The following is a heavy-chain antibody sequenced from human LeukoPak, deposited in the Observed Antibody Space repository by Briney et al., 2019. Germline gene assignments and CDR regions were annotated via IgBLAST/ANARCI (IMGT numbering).Heavy chain of an antibody. Sequence: PSETLSHTRSFSGASITPYHWNWIRQPPGRGLDGIGYIYHTGTSDYNPSLHSQVTIQLLKTNNQVSLTLTSVPAAGTAVYYGSTTRGYSTNAAVDIWGEGERVTVS. V-gene: IGHV4-59*01. CDR3: STTRGYSTNAAVDI. CDR1: GASITPYH. CDR2: IYHTGTS. D-gene: IGHD5-18*01. J-gene: IGHJ3*02.